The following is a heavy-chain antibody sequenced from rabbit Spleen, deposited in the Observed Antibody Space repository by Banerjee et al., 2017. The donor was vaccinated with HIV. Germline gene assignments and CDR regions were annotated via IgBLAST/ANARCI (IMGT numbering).Heavy chain of an antibody. Sequence: QEHLKESGGGLVQPGGSLKLSCKASGFDFSNYGVSWVHQAPGKGLEWIGYIEPIFGNTYYANGVNGRFTISSHHAQNTLSLQLSSLTAADTATYFCVRDQAGNAVFGPYYLNLWCPGTLVTVS. CDR1: GFDFSNYG. CDR3: VRDQAGNAVFGPYYLNL. D-gene: IGHD6-1*01. V-gene: IGHV1S47*01. CDR2: IEPIFGNT. J-gene: IGHJ4*01.